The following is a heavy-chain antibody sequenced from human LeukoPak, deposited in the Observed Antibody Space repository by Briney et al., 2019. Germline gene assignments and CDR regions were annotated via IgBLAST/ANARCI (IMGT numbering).Heavy chain of an antibody. CDR3: ARLDSSGYYHPDY. D-gene: IGHD3-22*01. CDR1: GFTFSSYS. Sequence: GGSLRLSCAASGFTFSSYSMNWVRQAPGKGLEWVSSISSSSSYIYYADSVKGRFTISRDNAKNSLYLQMNSLRAEDTAVYYCARLDSSGYYHPDYWGQGTLVTVSS. V-gene: IGHV3-21*01. CDR2: ISSSSSYI. J-gene: IGHJ4*02.